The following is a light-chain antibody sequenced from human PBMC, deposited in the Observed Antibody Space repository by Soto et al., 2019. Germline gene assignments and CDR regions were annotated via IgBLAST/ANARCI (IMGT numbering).Light chain of an antibody. Sequence: QSALTQPPSVSGSPGQSVTISCTGTSSDVGSYNRVSWYQQPPGTAPKVIIYEVSNRPSGVPDRFSGSKSGSTASLTISGLQPEDEADYYCYSFTSSNTYVFGTGTRSPS. V-gene: IGLV2-18*02. CDR1: SSDVGSYNR. J-gene: IGLJ1*01. CDR3: YSFTSSNTYV. CDR2: EVS.